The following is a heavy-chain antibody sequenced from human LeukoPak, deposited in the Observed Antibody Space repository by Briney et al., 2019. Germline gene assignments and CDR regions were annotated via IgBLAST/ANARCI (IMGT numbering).Heavy chain of an antibody. CDR1: GFTFSNAW. J-gene: IGHJ3*02. Sequence: PGGSLRLSCAASGFTFSNAWMSWVRQAPGKGLEWVGRIKSKTDGGTTDYAAPVKGRFTISRDDSKNTLYLQMNSLKTEDTAVYYCTTRNDYGDYVTAFDIWGQGTMVTVSS. CDR3: TTRNDYGDYVTAFDI. D-gene: IGHD4-17*01. V-gene: IGHV3-15*01. CDR2: IKSKTDGGTT.